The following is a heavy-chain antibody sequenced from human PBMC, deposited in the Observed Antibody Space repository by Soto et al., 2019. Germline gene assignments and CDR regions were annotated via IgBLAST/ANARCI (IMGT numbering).Heavy chain of an antibody. CDR2: ISGSDDST. CDR3: AKRSSSSTFDY. J-gene: IGHJ4*02. CDR1: GFTFSSYA. Sequence: EVQLLESGGGLVQPGESLRLSCAASGFTFSSYAMSWVRQAPGKGLEWGSVISGSDDSTYYEDSVKGRFTISRDNSKNTLYLQMNSLRAEDTAVYYCAKRSSSSTFDYGGQGTLVTVSS. D-gene: IGHD6-6*01. V-gene: IGHV3-23*01.